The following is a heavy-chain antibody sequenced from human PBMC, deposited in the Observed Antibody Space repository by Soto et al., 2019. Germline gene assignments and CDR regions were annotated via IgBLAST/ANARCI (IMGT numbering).Heavy chain of an antibody. V-gene: IGHV3-74*01. CDR1: GFTFSSNW. CDR3: IRGGSAARYLLDY. D-gene: IGHD6-6*01. CDR2: IDSDGSST. Sequence: PGGSLRLSCAASGFTFSSNWMHWVRQAPGKGLVWVSRIDSDGSSTSYADSVKGRFTISRDNAKNTLYLQMNSLRAEDTAVYYCIRGGSAARYLLDYWGQGTLVTVSS. J-gene: IGHJ4*02.